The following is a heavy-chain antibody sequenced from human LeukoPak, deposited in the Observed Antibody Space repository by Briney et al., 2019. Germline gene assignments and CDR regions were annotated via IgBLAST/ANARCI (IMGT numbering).Heavy chain of an antibody. V-gene: IGHV3-7*04. CDR2: IKPDGSER. CDR1: GFAFSSNW. D-gene: IGHD3-16*01. CDR3: ARDYD. J-gene: IGHJ4*02. Sequence: GGSLRLSCAASGFAFSSNWMTWVRQAPGKGLEWVANIKPDGSERYYVESVKGRFTISRDNAKNSLFLQMDSLRAEDTALYYCARDYDWGQGTLVTVSS.